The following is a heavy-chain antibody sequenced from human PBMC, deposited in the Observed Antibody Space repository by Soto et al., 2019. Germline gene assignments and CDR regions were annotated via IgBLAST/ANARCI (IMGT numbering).Heavy chain of an antibody. Sequence: GGSLRLSCAAAGFTFSGYAMTWVRQAPGKGLEWVSTTGATGRTTYYADSVKGRFTVSRDNSKNTLYLQMNSLRAEDTAVYYCARHVTNWFDPWGQGTLVTVSS. V-gene: IGHV3-23*01. D-gene: IGHD3-16*01. J-gene: IGHJ5*02. CDR3: ARHVTNWFDP. CDR1: GFTFSGYA. CDR2: TGATGRTT.